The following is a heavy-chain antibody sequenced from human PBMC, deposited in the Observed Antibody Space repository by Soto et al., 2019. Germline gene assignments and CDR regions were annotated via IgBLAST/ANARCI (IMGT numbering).Heavy chain of an antibody. CDR1: GYTFTSYA. CDR2: INAGNGNT. CDR3: ARSSTLSLDWFDP. D-gene: IGHD2-15*01. J-gene: IGHJ5*02. V-gene: IGHV1-3*01. Sequence: ASVKVSCKASGYTFTSYAMHWVRQAPGQRLEWMGWINAGNGNTKYSQNFQGRVTITRDTSASTAYMGLSSLRSEDTAVYYCARSSTLSLDWFDPWGQGTLVTVSS.